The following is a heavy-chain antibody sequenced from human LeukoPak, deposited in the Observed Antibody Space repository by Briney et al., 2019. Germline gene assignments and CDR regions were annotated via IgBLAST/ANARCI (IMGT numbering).Heavy chain of an antibody. CDR1: NGSISSDY. CDR3: ARGRGLAVVNGGYNWFDP. D-gene: IGHD2-21*01. CDR2: IYYSGST. J-gene: IGHJ5*02. V-gene: IGHV4-59*01. Sequence: SETLSLTCTVSNGSISSDYWSWIQQPPGKGLEWIGYIYYSGSTNYNPSLKSRVTISVDTSKNQFSLNLTSVTAADTAIYYCARGRGLAVVNGGYNWFDPWGQGTLVTVSS.